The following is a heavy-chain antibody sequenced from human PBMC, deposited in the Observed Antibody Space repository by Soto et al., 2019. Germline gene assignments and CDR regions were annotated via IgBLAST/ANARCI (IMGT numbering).Heavy chain of an antibody. CDR3: AKDGYNAYDPYYFDH. J-gene: IGHJ4*02. V-gene: IGHV3-23*01. CDR2: IRGTGVTT. CDR1: GFTFGTYA. Sequence: GSLRLSCAASGFTFGTYAMGWVRQAPGKGLEWVSSIRGTGVTTYYADSVVGRFTISRDNSKNTLYLQMNSLRAEDTAVYYCAKDGYNAYDPYYFDHWGQGTLVTVSS. D-gene: IGHD5-12*01.